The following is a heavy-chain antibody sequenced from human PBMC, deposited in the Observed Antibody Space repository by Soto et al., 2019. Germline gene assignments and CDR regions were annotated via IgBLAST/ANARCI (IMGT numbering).Heavy chain of an antibody. D-gene: IGHD6-6*01. CDR3: ARGAAPVNPGRLVP. J-gene: IGHJ5*02. V-gene: IGHV4-38-2*01. CDR1: GYSISSGYY. Sequence: PSETLSLTCAVSGYSISSGYYWGWIRQTPGKGLEWIASIYHSGSTYYNPSLKSRVTISVDTSKNQFSLKLTAVTAAATSVYYCARGAAPVNPGRLVPPGQAIMVKVSS. CDR2: IYHSGST.